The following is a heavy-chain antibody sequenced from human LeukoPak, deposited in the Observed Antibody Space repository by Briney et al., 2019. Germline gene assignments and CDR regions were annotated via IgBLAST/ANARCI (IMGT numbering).Heavy chain of an antibody. CDR3: ARVTGQGYFDY. V-gene: IGHV4-59*11. CDR2: IYYSGST. J-gene: IGHJ4*02. D-gene: IGHD3-9*01. Sequence: SETLSLTCTVSGGSISSHYWSWIRQPPGKGLEWIGYIYYSGSTDYNPSLKSRVTISVDTSKNQLSLKLSSVTAADTAVYYCARVTGQGYFDYWGQGTLVTVSS. CDR1: GGSISSHY.